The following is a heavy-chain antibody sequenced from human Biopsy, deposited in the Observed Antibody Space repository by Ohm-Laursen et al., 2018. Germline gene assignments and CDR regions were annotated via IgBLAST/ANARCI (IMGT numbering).Heavy chain of an antibody. CDR2: IYYSVMT. CDR3: ARDSGILNYGNFKYYHYYGMDV. V-gene: IGHV4-59*02. CDR1: GDSVTKYY. D-gene: IGHD4-11*01. J-gene: IGHJ6*02. Sequence: SETLSLTCTVSGDSVTKYYWSWIRQPPGKGLEWIGHIYYSVMTNYNPSLQSRVSISVDTPRNQVSQTLSSVTAADTAVYYCARDSGILNYGNFKYYHYYGMDVWGQGTKVTVSS.